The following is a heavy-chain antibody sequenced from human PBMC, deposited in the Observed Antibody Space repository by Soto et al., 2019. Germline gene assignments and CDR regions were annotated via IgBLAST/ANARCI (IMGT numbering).Heavy chain of an antibody. J-gene: IGHJ5*02. V-gene: IGHV1-69*12. CDR3: ARDRVPSSGYYPYWFDP. D-gene: IGHD3-22*01. Sequence: QVQLVQSGAEVKKPGSSVKVSCKASGGTFSSYAITWVRQAPGQGLEWMGGIIPIFGTANYAQKFLARVTTTADESTRSASVELRSLRSEDTAVYYCARDRVPSSGYYPYWFDPWGQGTLVTVSS. CDR1: GGTFSSYA. CDR2: IIPIFGTA.